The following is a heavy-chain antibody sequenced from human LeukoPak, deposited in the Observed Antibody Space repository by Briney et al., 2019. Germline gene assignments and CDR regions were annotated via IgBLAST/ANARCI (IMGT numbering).Heavy chain of an antibody. Sequence: SETLSLTCGVSGGSITNTNYWTWVRQPPGKGLEWIGEVNIQGSTNYNPSLMGRVAISVDTSENHISLQLTSVTAADTAVYYCAREGGPYRPLDYSGQGTLVTVSS. J-gene: IGHJ4*02. CDR3: AREGGPYRPLDY. CDR2: VNIQGST. V-gene: IGHV4-4*02. CDR1: GGSITNTNY.